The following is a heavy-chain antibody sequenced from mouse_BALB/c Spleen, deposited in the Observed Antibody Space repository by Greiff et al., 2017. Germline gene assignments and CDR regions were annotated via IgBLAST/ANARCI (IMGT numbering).Heavy chain of an antibody. CDR1: GYTFTSYW. CDR3: TRSLTTVVAPYYFDY. CDR2: IYPGNSDT. J-gene: IGHJ2*01. V-gene: IGHV1-5*01. Sequence: EVQLQQSGTVLARPGASVKMSCKASGYTFTSYWMHWVKQRPGQGLEWIGAIYPGNSDTSYNQKFKGKAKLTAVTSTSTAYMELSSLTNEDSAVYYCTRSLTTVVAPYYFDYWGQGTTLTVSS. D-gene: IGHD1-1*01.